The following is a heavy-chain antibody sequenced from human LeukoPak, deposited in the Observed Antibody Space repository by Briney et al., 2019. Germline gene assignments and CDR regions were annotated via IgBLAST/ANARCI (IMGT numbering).Heavy chain of an antibody. V-gene: IGHV1-46*01. J-gene: IGHJ3*02. CDR1: GGTFSSYA. CDR3: ASQIPRRLPGTFDI. CDR2: INPSGGST. D-gene: IGHD2-15*01. Sequence: GASVKVSCKASGGTFSSYAISWVRQAPGQGLEWMGIINPSGGSTSYAQKFQGRVTMTRDTSTSTVYMELSSLRSEDTAVYYCASQIPRRLPGTFDIWGQGTMVTVSS.